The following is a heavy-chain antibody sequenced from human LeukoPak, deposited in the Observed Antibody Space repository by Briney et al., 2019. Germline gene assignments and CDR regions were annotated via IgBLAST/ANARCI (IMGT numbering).Heavy chain of an antibody. D-gene: IGHD5-24*01. V-gene: IGHV1-2*06. Sequence: ASVKVSCKASGYTFTSYYMHWVRQAPGQGLEWMGRINPNSGGTNYAQKFQGRVTMTRDTSISTAYMELSRLRSDDTAVYYCARDKGEMATITHLSYWGQGTLVTVSS. CDR2: INPNSGGT. J-gene: IGHJ4*02. CDR1: GYTFTSYY. CDR3: ARDKGEMATITHLSY.